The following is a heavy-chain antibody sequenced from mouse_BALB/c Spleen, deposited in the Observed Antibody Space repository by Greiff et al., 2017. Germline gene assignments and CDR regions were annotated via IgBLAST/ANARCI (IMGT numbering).Heavy chain of an antibody. V-gene: IGHV1-69*02. CDR3: ARSSNDYFRAMDY. Sequence: QVQLQQPGAELVKPGASVKLSCKASGYTFTSYWMHWVKQRPGQGLEWIGEIDPSDSYTNYNQKFKGKATLTVDKSSSTAYMQLSSLTSEDSAVYYCARSSNDYFRAMDYWGQGTSVTVSS. CDR2: IDPSDSYT. D-gene: IGHD2-4*01. J-gene: IGHJ4*01. CDR1: GYTFTSYW.